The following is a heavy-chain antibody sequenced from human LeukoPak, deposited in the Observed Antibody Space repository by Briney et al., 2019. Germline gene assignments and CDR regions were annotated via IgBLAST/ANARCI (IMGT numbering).Heavy chain of an antibody. CDR2: IIPIFGTA. CDR3: ARHSYASVFLFDY. J-gene: IGHJ4*02. Sequence: ASVTVSCKASGGTFSSYAISWVRQAPGQGLEWMGGIIPIFGTANYAQKFQGRVTITTDESTSTAYMELSSLRSEDTAVYYCARHSYASVFLFDYWGQGTLVTVSS. D-gene: IGHD2-8*01. CDR1: GGTFSSYA. V-gene: IGHV1-69*05.